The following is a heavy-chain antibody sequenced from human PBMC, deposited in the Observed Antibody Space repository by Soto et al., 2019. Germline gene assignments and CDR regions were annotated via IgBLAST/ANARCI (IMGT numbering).Heavy chain of an antibody. Sequence: GGSLGRCWAASGVTFNSYVMNWVGEAPGKGLEWASSISSTTNYIYYGDSMKGRFTISRDNAKNSLYLEMNSLRAEDTAVYYCARESEDLTSNFDYWGQGTLVTVPS. J-gene: IGHJ4*02. V-gene: IGHV3-21*06. CDR1: GVTFNSYV. CDR3: ARESEDLTSNFDY. CDR2: ISSTTNYI.